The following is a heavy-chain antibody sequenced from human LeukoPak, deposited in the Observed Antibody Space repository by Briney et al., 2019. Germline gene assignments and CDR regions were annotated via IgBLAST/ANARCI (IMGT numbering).Heavy chain of an antibody. J-gene: IGHJ5*01. CDR1: GFTFTNFW. CDR2: IQTDGST. V-gene: IGHV3-74*01. Sequence: GGSLRLSCAASGFTFTNFWMDWVRQTPGKGLMWVSRIQTDGSTRYAESVKGRFTISRDNAKNTVYLQMNTLSAEDTAIYYCARGLHWNDFNWFDSWGQGTLVTVSS. CDR3: ARGLHWNDFNWFDS. D-gene: IGHD1-1*01.